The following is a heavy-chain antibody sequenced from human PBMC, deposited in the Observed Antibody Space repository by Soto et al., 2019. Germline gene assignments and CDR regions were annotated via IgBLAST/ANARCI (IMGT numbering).Heavy chain of an antibody. CDR3: AKSDFSSSSYLHYWFDP. CDR2: INAGNGNT. CDR1: GYTFTXYA. Sequence: ASVKVSCKASGYTFTXYAMHWVRQAPGQRLEWMGWINAGNGNTKYSQKFQGRVTITRDTSASTAYMELSSLRSEDTAVYYCAKSDFSSSSYLHYWFDPWGQGTLVTVSS. V-gene: IGHV1-3*01. J-gene: IGHJ5*02. D-gene: IGHD6-13*01.